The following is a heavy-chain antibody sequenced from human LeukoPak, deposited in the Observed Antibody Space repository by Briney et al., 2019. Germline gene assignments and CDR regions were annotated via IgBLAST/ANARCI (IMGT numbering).Heavy chain of an antibody. J-gene: IGHJ4*02. Sequence: GGSLRLSCAASGFPFSSYTMNWVRPAPGKGLEWVSSISSSSSYIYHADSVKGRFTISRDNAKNSLYLQMNSLRAEDTGVYYCARDLQQLALWGQGTLVTVSS. CDR3: ARDLQQLAL. D-gene: IGHD6-13*01. CDR1: GFPFSSYT. V-gene: IGHV3-21*01. CDR2: ISSSSSYI.